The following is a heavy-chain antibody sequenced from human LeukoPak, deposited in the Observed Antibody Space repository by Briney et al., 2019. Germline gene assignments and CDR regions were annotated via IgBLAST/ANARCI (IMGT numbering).Heavy chain of an antibody. D-gene: IGHD2-21*02. CDR3: ARGGLVRCGGDCPYNWFDP. J-gene: IGHJ5*02. V-gene: IGHV1-18*01. CDR2: ISAYNGNT. CDR1: GYTFSSYG. Sequence: ASVKVSCKASGYTFSSYGISWVRQAPGQGLKWMGWISAYNGNTNYAQKVQGRVTMTTDTSTSTAYMELRSLRSDDTAMYYCARGGLVRCGGDCPYNWFDPWGQGTLVTVSS.